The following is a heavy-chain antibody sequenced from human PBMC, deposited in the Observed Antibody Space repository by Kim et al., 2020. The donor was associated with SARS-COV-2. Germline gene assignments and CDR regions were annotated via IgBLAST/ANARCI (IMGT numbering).Heavy chain of an antibody. J-gene: IGHJ4*02. Sequence: GGSLRLSCAASGFTFSSYNMHWVRQAPGKGLECVAVISSAGNTKYYTDSVKGRFTISRDNSGTTLYLQINSLRIDDTALYYCVRDGDMAVAGIQYFDYWGQGTLVTVSS. CDR3: VRDGDMAVAGIQYFDY. D-gene: IGHD6-19*01. V-gene: IGHV3-30*04. CDR2: ISSAGNTK. CDR1: GFTFSSYN.